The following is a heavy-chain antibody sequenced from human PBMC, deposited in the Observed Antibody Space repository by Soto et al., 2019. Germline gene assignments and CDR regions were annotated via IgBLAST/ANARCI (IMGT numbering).Heavy chain of an antibody. CDR1: GFTFSSYA. CDR3: AKNFLGGSSWYLLCGT. J-gene: IGHJ4*02. CDR2: ISGSGGST. Sequence: PGGSLRLSCAASGFTFSSYAMSWVRQAPGKGLEWVSAISGSGGSTYYADSVKGRFTISRDNSKNTLYLQMNSLRAEDTAVYYCAKNFLGGSSWYLLCGTWGQGTLVTVSS. V-gene: IGHV3-23*01. D-gene: IGHD6-13*01.